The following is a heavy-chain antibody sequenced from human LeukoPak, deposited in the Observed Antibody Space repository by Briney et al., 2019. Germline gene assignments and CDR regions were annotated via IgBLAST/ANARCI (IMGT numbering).Heavy chain of an antibody. CDR1: GYSISSGYY. J-gene: IGHJ4*02. V-gene: IGHV4-38-2*02. CDR2: IYHNGST. D-gene: IGHD3-3*01. CDR3: ATDFWSGTNIIDY. Sequence: SETLSLTCTASGYSISSGYYWGWIRQPPGKGLERIGNIYHNGSTDYNLSLKSRVTISVDTSKNQFSLKLSSVTAADTAVYYCATDFWSGTNIIDYWGQGTLVTVSS.